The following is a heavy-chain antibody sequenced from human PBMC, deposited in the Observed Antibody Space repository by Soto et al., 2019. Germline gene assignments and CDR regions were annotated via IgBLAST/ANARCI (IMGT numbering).Heavy chain of an antibody. CDR2: ISDSGNST. Sequence: EVQLLESGGGLVQPGGSLRLSCAASGFTFSRHAMSWVRQAPGKGLVWVSGISDSGNSTYYADSVKGRFTISRDNSKNTVFLQMNSLRAEDTAVYYCARGAHLLQFNSDDHWGQGTLVTVSS. D-gene: IGHD4-4*01. V-gene: IGHV3-23*01. J-gene: IGHJ4*02. CDR1: GFTFSRHA. CDR3: ARGAHLLQFNSDDH.